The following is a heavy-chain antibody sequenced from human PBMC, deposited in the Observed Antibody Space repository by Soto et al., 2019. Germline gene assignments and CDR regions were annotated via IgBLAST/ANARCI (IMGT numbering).Heavy chain of an antibody. CDR1: GGTFSSYA. CDR2: IIPIFGTA. CDR3: ARNDYSNWGVGPGQWYFDH. J-gene: IGHJ2*01. Sequence: QVQLVQSGAEVKKPGSSVKVSCKASGGTFSSYAISWVRQAPGQGLEWMGGIIPIFGTANYAQKYQGRVTITADESTSTAYMELSSLRYEDTAVYYCARNDYSNWGVGPGQWYFDHWGRGTLVTVSS. D-gene: IGHD4-4*01. V-gene: IGHV1-69*12.